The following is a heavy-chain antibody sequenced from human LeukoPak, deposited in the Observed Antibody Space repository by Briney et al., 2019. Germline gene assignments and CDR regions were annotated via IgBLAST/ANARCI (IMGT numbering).Heavy chain of an antibody. J-gene: IGHJ4*02. D-gene: IGHD6-13*01. CDR1: GFTFSSYW. V-gene: IGHV3-74*01. CDR2: INSDGSRT. CDR3: ARHIAAAGPGFDY. Sequence: TGGSLRLSCAASGFTFSSYWMHWVRQAPGKGLVWDSRINSDGSRTSYADSVKGRFTISRDNAKNTLYLQMNSLRAEDTAVYYCARHIAAAGPGFDYWGQGTLVTVSS.